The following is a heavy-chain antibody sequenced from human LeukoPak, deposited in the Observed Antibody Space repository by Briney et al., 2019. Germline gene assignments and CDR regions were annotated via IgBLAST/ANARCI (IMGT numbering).Heavy chain of an antibody. J-gene: IGHJ4*02. CDR2: IYCGGNT. CDR3: TRLLYYYDSTIYQRYFDY. D-gene: IGHD3-22*01. V-gene: IGHV3-53*01. Sequence: GGSLRLSCAASGFTVSSNYMNWVRQAPGKGLEWVSIIYCGGNTYYADSVKGRFTISRDNSQNTLYLQMNSLRPEDTAVYYCTRLLYYYDSTIYQRYFDYWGQGTLVTVSS. CDR1: GFTVSSNY.